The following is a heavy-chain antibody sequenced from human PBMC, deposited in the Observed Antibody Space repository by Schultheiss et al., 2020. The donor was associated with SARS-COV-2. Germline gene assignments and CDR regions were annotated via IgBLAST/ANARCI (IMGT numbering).Heavy chain of an antibody. CDR2: ISGSGGST. Sequence: GGSLRLSCAASGFTFSSYSMNWVRQAPGKGLEWVSAISGSGGSTYYADSVKGRFTISRDNYKNTVYLQMNSLRAEDTAVYYCAKDIPSWGSAFDCWGQGTLVTVSS. J-gene: IGHJ4*02. V-gene: IGHV3-23*01. CDR3: AKDIPSWGSAFDC. D-gene: IGHD3-10*01. CDR1: GFTFSSYS.